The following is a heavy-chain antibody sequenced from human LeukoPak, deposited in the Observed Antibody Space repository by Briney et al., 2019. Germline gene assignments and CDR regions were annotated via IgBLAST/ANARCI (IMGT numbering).Heavy chain of an antibody. D-gene: IGHD2-2*01. CDR1: GYTFTGYY. CDR2: INPNSGGT. V-gene: IGHV1-2*02. J-gene: IGHJ6*03. Sequence: ASVTVSCKASGYTFTGYYMHWVRQAPGQGLEWMGWINPNSGGTNYAQKFQGRVTMTRDTSISTAYMELSRLRSDDTAVYYCARGSRIVVVPAAYYYYYYMDVWGKGTTVTVSS. CDR3: ARGSRIVVVPAAYYYYYYMDV.